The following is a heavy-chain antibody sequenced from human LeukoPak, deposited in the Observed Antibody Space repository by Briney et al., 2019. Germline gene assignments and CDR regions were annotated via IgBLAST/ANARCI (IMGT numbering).Heavy chain of an antibody. CDR1: GFAFSGYW. D-gene: IGHD3-10*01. J-gene: IGHJ3*02. Sequence: GGSLRLSCAASGFAFSGYWMSWVRQAPGKGLECVANINQGGSEKYYVDSVKGRFTISRDNAKNSLYLQMNSLRAEDTAVYYCARDRRYYGSGSPHPDIWGQGTMVTVSS. CDR2: INQGGSEK. CDR3: ARDRRYYGSGSPHPDI. V-gene: IGHV3-7*04.